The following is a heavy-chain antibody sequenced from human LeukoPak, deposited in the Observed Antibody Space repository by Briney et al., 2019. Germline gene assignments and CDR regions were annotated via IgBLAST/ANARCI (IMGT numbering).Heavy chain of an antibody. V-gene: IGHV1-18*01. Sequence: ASVKVSCKASGYTFTSYGISWVRQAPGQGLEWMGWISVYNGNTNYAQKLRGRVTMTRDTSTSTVYMDLSSLRSEDTAVYYCAREASGGYFDYWGQGTLVTVSS. CDR3: AREASGGYFDY. D-gene: IGHD4-23*01. CDR2: ISVYNGNT. CDR1: GYTFTSYG. J-gene: IGHJ4*02.